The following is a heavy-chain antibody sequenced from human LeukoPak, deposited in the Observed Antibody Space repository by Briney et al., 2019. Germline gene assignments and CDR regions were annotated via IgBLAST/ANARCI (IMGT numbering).Heavy chain of an antibody. D-gene: IGHD2-2*01. Sequence: GASVKVSCKASGYTFTGYYMHWVRQAPGQGLGWMGRINPNSGGTNYAQKFQGRVTMTRDTSISTAYMELSRLRSDDAAVYYCASEGYCSSTSCYWGNYWGQGTLVTVSS. CDR2: INPNSGGT. J-gene: IGHJ4*02. CDR3: ASEGYCSSTSCYWGNY. V-gene: IGHV1-2*06. CDR1: GYTFTGYY.